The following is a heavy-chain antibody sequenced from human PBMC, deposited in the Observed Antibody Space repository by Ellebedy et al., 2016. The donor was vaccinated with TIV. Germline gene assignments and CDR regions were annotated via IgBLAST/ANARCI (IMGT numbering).Heavy chain of an antibody. CDR2: IYYSGST. Sequence: SETLSLXCTVSGGSISSYYWGWIRQPPGKGLEWIGSIYYSGSTYYNPSLKSRVTISVDTSKNQFSLKLSSVTAADTAVYYCARDPIYYDSSGYLAAYGMDVWGQGTTVTVSS. D-gene: IGHD3-22*01. V-gene: IGHV4-39*02. J-gene: IGHJ6*02. CDR1: GGSISSYY. CDR3: ARDPIYYDSSGYLAAYGMDV.